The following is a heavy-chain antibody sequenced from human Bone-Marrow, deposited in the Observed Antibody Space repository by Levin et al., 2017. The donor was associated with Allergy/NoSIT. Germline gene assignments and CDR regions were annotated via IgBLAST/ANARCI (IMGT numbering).Heavy chain of an antibody. D-gene: IGHD4-17*01. V-gene: IGHV2-5*02. CDR3: ARSNDGDLDL. J-gene: IGHJ5*02. CDR2: IYWDDDK. Sequence: KLSGPTLVKPTQTLRLTCTFSGFSLTTAGVGVGWIRQPPGKALEWLALIYWDDDKRYSPSLQSRLTISWDTSKSQVVLTMTNMDPVDTATYYCARSNDGDLDLWGQGTLVAVSS. CDR1: GFSLTTAGVG.